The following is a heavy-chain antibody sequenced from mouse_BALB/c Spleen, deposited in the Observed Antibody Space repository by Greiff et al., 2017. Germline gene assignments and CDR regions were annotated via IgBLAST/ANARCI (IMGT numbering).Heavy chain of an antibody. CDR1: GYSITSGYS. CDR3: ARMMTTDYAMDD. J-gene: IGHJ4*01. V-gene: IGHV3-1*02. Sequence: EVQLQQSGPDLVKPSQSLSLTCTVTGYSITSGYSWPWIRQFPGNKLEWMGYIHYSGSTNYNPSLKSRISITRDTSKNQFFLQLNSVTTEDTATYYCARMMTTDYAMDDWGQGTSVTVSS. D-gene: IGHD2-4*01. CDR2: IHYSGST.